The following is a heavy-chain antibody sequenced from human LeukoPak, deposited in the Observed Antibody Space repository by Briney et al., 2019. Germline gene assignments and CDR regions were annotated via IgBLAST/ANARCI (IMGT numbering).Heavy chain of an antibody. J-gene: IGHJ4*02. CDR3: ASIVVVPAAFDY. D-gene: IGHD2-2*01. Sequence: SETLSLTCTVSGGSISSSSFYWGWIRQPPGKGLEWIGYIYYSGSTYYNPSLKSRVTISVDTSKNQFSLKLSSVTAADTAVYYCASIVVVPAAFDYWGQGTLVTVSS. CDR1: GGSISSSSFY. V-gene: IGHV4-30-4*08. CDR2: IYYSGST.